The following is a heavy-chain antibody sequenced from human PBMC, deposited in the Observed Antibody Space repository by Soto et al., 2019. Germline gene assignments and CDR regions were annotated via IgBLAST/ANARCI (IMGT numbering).Heavy chain of an antibody. CDR2: INAGNGNT. V-gene: IGHV1-3*01. J-gene: IGHJ6*02. CDR1: GYTFTSYA. Sequence: ASVKVSCKASGYTFTSYAMHWVRQAPGQRLEWMGWINAGNGNTKYSQKFQGRVTITRDTSASTAYMELSSLRSEDTAVYYCARDYCSGGSSYSYYHYGMDVWGQRTTVTGSS. CDR3: ARDYCSGGSSYSYYHYGMDV. D-gene: IGHD2-15*01.